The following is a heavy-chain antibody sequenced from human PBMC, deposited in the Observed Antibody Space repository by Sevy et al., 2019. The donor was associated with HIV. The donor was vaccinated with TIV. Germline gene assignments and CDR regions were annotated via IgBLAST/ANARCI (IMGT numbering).Heavy chain of an antibody. J-gene: IGHJ6*02. D-gene: IGHD3-10*01. CDR3: AKDRVRGGASYGMDV. Sequence: GWSLRLSCAASGFTFSSYGMHWVRQAPGKGLEWVAVISYDGSNKYYADSVKGRFTISRDNSKNTLYLQMNSLRAEDTAVYYCAKDRVRGGASYGMDVWGQGTTVTVSS. CDR2: ISYDGSNK. CDR1: GFTFSSYG. V-gene: IGHV3-30*18.